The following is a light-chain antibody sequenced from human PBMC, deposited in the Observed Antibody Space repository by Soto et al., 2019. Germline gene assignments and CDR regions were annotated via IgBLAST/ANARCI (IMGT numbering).Light chain of an antibody. CDR1: SSNIGSNT. V-gene: IGLV1-44*01. CDR3: SSFAGSPVV. J-gene: IGLJ2*01. CDR2: NDN. Sequence: QSVLTQPPSASGTPGQRVTISCSGSSSNIGSNTVNWYQQITGTAPKLLIYNDNQRPSGVPDRFSGSKSGTSGSLAISGLQSEDEGDYYCSSFAGSPVVFGGGTKLTVL.